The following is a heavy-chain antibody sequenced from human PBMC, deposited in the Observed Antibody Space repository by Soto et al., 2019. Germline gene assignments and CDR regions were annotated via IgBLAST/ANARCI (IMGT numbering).Heavy chain of an antibody. Sequence: QVQLVRSGAEVKKPGASVRISCRASGYSFTSTYVHWVRQAPGQGPEWMGIINPAGGTTYYAQKFQGRLTITSDTCTDTVFMDLNDLTSEDTAVYFCALKVVTYYDNWGQGTLLTVSS. CDR2: INPAGGTT. V-gene: IGHV1-46*01. CDR1: GYSFTSTY. CDR3: ALKVVTYYDN. D-gene: IGHD2-21*02. J-gene: IGHJ4*02.